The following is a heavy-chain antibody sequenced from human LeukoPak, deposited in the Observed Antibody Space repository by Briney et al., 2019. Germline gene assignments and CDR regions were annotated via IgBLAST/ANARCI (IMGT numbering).Heavy chain of an antibody. J-gene: IGHJ4*02. Sequence: GGSLRLSCAASGFSFSSHAMHWVRQAPGKGLEWVAFISYDGSTKTYADSVKGRFTTSRDISLHLQMNSLRAEDTALYHCARERGETATVTTLFDYWGQGTLVTVSS. V-gene: IGHV3-30*12. CDR3: ARERGETATVTTLFDY. CDR2: ISYDGSTK. D-gene: IGHD4-17*01. CDR1: GFSFSSHA.